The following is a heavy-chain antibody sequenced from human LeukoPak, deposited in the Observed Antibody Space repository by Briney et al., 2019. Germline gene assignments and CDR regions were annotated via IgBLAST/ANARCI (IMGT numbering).Heavy chain of an antibody. V-gene: IGHV4-30-4*08. CDR3: ARDRGYNWNYSWFDP. D-gene: IGHD1-7*01. CDR2: IHYSGNT. J-gene: IGHJ5*02. CDR1: GGSMSSGDYY. Sequence: PSETLSLTXTVSGGSMSSGDYYWSGISQPPGRGLQWIGYIHYSGNTYYNPSLKSRLIISVDTSKNQFSLKLRSVTAADTAVYYCARDRGYNWNYSWFDPWGQGTLVTVSS.